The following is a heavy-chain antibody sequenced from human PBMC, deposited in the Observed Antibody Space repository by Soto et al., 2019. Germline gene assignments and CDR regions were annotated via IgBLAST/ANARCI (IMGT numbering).Heavy chain of an antibody. D-gene: IGHD1-1*01. CDR1: GYSLTELS. CDR2: FDPEDGET. V-gene: IGHV1-24*01. Sequence: ASVKVSCEVCGYSLTELSMHWVRQAPGKGLEWMGGFDPEDGETIYAQKFQGRVTMTEDTSTDTAYMELSSLRSEDTAVYYCATGLKAGTTVPYYWGQGTLVTVSS. J-gene: IGHJ4*02. CDR3: ATGLKAGTTVPYY.